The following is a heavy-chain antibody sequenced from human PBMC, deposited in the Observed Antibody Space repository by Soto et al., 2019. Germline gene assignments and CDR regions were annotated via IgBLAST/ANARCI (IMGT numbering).Heavy chain of an antibody. V-gene: IGHV3-11*01. Sequence: LRLSCAASGFIFSDYYMSWIRQAPGKGLEWLAYISRDGNAIFYADSVIGRFTVSRDNAKNSLFLQMDDLRAEDTAMFFCARGAEMSSLTKWLDPWGQGTLVTVYS. J-gene: IGHJ5*02. D-gene: IGHD1-1*01. CDR2: ISRDGNAI. CDR1: GFIFSDYY. CDR3: ARGAEMSSLTKWLDP.